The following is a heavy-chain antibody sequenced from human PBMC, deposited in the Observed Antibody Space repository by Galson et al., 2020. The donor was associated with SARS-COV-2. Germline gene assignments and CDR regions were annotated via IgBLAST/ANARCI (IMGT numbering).Heavy chain of an antibody. Sequence: ASVKVSCKASGYTFTGYYMHWVRQAPGQGLEWMGWINPNSGGTNYAQKFQGRVTMTRDTSISTAYMELSRLGSDDTAVYYCARVGAVAGYYYYYGMDVWGQGTTVTVSA. V-gene: IGHV1-2*02. J-gene: IGHJ6*01. D-gene: IGHD6-19*01. CDR3: ARVGAVAGYYYYYGMDV. CDR2: INPNSGGT. CDR1: GYTFTGYY.